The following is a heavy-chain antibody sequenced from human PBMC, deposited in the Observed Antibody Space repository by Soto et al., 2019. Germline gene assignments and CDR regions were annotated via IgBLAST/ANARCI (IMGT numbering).Heavy chain of an antibody. V-gene: IGHV4-31*03. CDR3: ARVGPLWFGEIRYYYYGMDV. Sequence: PSETLSLTCTVSGGSISSGGYYWSWIRQHPGKGLEWIGYIYYSGSTYYNPSLKSRVTISVDTSKNQFSLKLSSVTAADTAVYYCARVGPLWFGEIRYYYYGMDVWGQGTTVTVSS. CDR2: IYYSGST. CDR1: GGSISSGGYY. J-gene: IGHJ6*02. D-gene: IGHD3-10*01.